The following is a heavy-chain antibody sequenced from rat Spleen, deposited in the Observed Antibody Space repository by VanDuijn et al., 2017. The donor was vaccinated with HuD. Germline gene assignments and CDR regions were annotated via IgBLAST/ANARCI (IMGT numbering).Heavy chain of an antibody. CDR1: GFSLMDYS. J-gene: IGHJ2*01. CDR3: SLLPGYNSFDY. Sequence: QVQLKESGPGLVQPSQTLSLTCTVSGFSLMDYSVHWVRQPPGKGLEWMGRMKYDGDTYYNSALKSRLSISRDTSKSQVFLKMNSLQTEDTAIYYCSLLPGYNSFDYWGQGVMVTVSS. V-gene: IGHV2S30*01. CDR2: MKYDGDT. D-gene: IGHD1-4*01.